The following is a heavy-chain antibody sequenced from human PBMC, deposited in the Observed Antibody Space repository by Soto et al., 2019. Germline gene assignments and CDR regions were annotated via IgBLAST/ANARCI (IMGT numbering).Heavy chain of an antibody. CDR2: INPNSGGT. CDR1: GYTFTGYY. CDR3: ATSVFAGTTSPYYYYGMDV. V-gene: IGHV1-2*04. Sequence: ASVKVSCKASGYTFTGYYMHWVRLAPGQGLEWMGWINPNSGGTNYAQKFQGWVTMTRDTSISTAYMELSRLRSDDTAVYYCATSVFAGTTSPYYYYGMDVWGQGTTVTVSS. J-gene: IGHJ6*02. D-gene: IGHD1-7*01.